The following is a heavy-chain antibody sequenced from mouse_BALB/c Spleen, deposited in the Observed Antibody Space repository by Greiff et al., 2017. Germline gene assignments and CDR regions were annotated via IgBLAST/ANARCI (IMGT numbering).Heavy chain of an antibody. D-gene: IGHD1-1*01. Sequence: EVKLMESGPELVKPGAPVKVSCKASGYSFTDYNMYWVKQSHGKSLEWIGYIDPYNGGTSYNQKFKGKATLTVDKSSSTAFMHLNSLTSEDSAVYYCARYLTTVVATNAMDYWGQGTSVTVSS. V-gene: IGHV1S135*01. J-gene: IGHJ4*01. CDR2: IDPYNGGT. CDR1: GYSFTDYN. CDR3: ARYLTTVVATNAMDY.